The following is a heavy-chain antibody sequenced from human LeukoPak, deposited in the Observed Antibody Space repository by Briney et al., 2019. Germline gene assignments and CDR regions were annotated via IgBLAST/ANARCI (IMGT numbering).Heavy chain of an antibody. CDR1: GGSISSSSYY. CDR3: ASFSGGLDY. V-gene: IGHV4-39*01. D-gene: IGHD2-15*01. CDR2: IYYSGST. J-gene: IGHJ4*02. Sequence: SETLSLTCTVSGGSISSSSYYWGWIRQPPGKGLEWIGSIYYSGSTYYNPSLKSRVTISVDTSKNQFSLKLSSVTAADTAVYYCASFSGGLDYWGQGTLVTVSS.